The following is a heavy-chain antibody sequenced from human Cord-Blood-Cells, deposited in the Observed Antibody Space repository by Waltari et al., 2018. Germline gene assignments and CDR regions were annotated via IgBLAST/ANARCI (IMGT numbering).Heavy chain of an antibody. CDR3: ARDLGYSDAFDI. V-gene: IGHV4-31*03. Sequence: QVQLQESGPGLVKPSQTLSLTCTVPGGSISSGGYYSSWIRQHPGKGLEWIGYIYYSGSTYYNPSLKSRVTISVDTSKNQFSLKLSSVTAADTAVYYCARDLGYSDAFDIWGQGTMVTVSS. D-gene: IGHD4-4*01. CDR1: GGSISSGGYY. CDR2: IYYSGST. J-gene: IGHJ3*02.